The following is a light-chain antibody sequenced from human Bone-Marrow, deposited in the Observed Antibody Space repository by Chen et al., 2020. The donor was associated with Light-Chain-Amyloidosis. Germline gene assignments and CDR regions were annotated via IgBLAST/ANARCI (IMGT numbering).Light chain of an antibody. CDR2: WAS. CDR1: QSVLFSGDNRNY. V-gene: IGKV4-1*01. J-gene: IGKJ2*01. Sequence: DIVLTQSPDSLAVSLGERATINCKSSQSVLFSGDNRNYLAWYQQKAGQPPRLLIYWASMRESGVPDRFSGSGSETDFTLTISSLPAEDVAVYYCCQYYSTPPVYTFGQGTKLEI. CDR3: CQYYSTPPVYT.